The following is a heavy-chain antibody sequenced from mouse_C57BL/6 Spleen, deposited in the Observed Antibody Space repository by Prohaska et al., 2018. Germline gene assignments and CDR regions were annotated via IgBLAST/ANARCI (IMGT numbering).Heavy chain of an antibody. Sequence: GAELVKPGASVKMSCKASGYTFTSYWITWVKQRPGQGLAWIGDIYPGSGSTNYNEKFKSKATLTVDTSSSTAYMQLSSLTSEDSAVYYCARRYYSNSYWYVDVWGTGTTVTVSS. J-gene: IGHJ1*03. D-gene: IGHD2-5*01. CDR3: ARRYYSNSYWYVDV. CDR2: IYPGSGST. V-gene: IGHV1-55*01. CDR1: GYTFTSYW.